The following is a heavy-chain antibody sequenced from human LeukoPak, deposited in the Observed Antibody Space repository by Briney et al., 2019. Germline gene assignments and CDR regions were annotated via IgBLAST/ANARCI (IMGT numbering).Heavy chain of an antibody. Sequence: SETLSLTCAVYGGSFSGYYWSWIRQPPGKGLEWIGEINHSGSTNYNPSLKSRVTISVDTSKNQFSLKLSSVTAADTAVYYCASHTAMIGDAFDIWGQGTMVTVSS. CDR2: INHSGST. CDR1: GGSFSGYY. J-gene: IGHJ3*02. V-gene: IGHV4-34*01. D-gene: IGHD3-22*01. CDR3: ASHTAMIGDAFDI.